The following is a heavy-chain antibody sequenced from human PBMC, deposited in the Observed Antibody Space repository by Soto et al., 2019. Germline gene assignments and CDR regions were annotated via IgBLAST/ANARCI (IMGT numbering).Heavy chain of an antibody. CDR1: GFTFSGYW. Sequence: EVQLVESGGGLVQPGGSLRLSCAGAGFTFSGYWMHWVRQAPGKGPVWVSRLNPNGTFTTNADSVKGRFTISRDNARNTAYLKMNSLRANDTAVNYCARGGISTTYWGLFYNWGQGTLVTVSS. V-gene: IGHV3-74*01. CDR3: ARGGISTTYWGLFYN. J-gene: IGHJ4*02. D-gene: IGHD2-2*01. CDR2: LNPNGTFT.